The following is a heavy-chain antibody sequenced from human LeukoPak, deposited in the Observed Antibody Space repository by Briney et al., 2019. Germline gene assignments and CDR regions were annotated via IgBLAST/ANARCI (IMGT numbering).Heavy chain of an antibody. J-gene: IGHJ3*02. CDR1: GYSFTSYW. Sequence: GESLKISCKGSGYSFTSYWIGWVRQMPGKGLEWMGIIYPGNSDTRYSPSFQGQVTISVDKSISTAYLQWSSLNATDTAMYYCAGRISMIVVGGGFDAFDIWGQGTMVTVSS. CDR2: IYPGNSDT. V-gene: IGHV5-51*01. D-gene: IGHD3-22*01. CDR3: AGRISMIVVGGGFDAFDI.